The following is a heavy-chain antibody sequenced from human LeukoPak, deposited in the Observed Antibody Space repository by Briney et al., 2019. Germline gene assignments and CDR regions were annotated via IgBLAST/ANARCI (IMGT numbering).Heavy chain of an antibody. CDR2: ISPGGSP. CDR3: VKRELYIVATT. D-gene: IGHD5-12*01. CDR1: GFTSSSNA. Sequence: GASLRLSCAASGFTSSSNAMGWVRQAPGKGLEWVSAISPGGSPYYADSVKGRFTISRDNSKNTLYLQMNSLRAEDTAVYYCVKRELYIVATTWGQGTLVTVTS. V-gene: IGHV3-23*01. J-gene: IGHJ5*02.